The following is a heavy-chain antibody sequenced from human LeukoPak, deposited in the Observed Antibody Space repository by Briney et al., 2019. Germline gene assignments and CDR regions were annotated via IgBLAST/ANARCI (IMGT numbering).Heavy chain of an antibody. CDR3: AREDSSSSGGYWYYYYMDV. D-gene: IGHD6-6*01. CDR1: GGSISSYY. CDR2: IYTSVST. Sequence: SETLSLTCTVSGGSISSYYWSWIRQPAGKGLEWIGRIYTSVSTNYSPSLKSRVTMSVDTSKNQCSLKLSSVTAADTAVYYCAREDSSSSGGYWYYYYMDVWGKGTTVTVSS. J-gene: IGHJ6*03. V-gene: IGHV4-4*07.